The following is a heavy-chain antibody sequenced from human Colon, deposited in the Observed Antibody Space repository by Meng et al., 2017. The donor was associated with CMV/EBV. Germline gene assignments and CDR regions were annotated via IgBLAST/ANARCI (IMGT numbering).Heavy chain of an antibody. J-gene: IGHJ6*02. CDR2: MNPNSGNT. V-gene: IGHV1-8*03. D-gene: IGHD3-22*01. CDR3: AKDLERFYDGTGYFPGVGMDV. Sequence: ASVKVSCKASGYTFTSYNINWVRQAPGQGLEWVGWMNPNSGNTGYAQKFQGRVTITRSTSISTAYMELSSLRSEDTAVYYCAKDLERFYDGTGYFPGVGMDVRGQGTTVTVSS. CDR1: GYTFTSYN.